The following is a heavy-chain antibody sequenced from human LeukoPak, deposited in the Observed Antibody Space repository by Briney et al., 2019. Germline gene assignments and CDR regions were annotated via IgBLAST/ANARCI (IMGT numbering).Heavy chain of an antibody. CDR2: IYWDDDK. V-gene: IGHV2-5*02. D-gene: IGHD3-22*01. J-gene: IGHJ4*02. CDR3: VYRRSSGGYFDF. CDR1: GFSLSTSGVN. Sequence: SGPTLVNPTQTLTLTCTFSGFSLSTSGVNVGWIRQPPGKALEWLALIYWDDDKRYSPSLKSRLTITKDTSKNQVVLSLTNMDPVDTATYYCVYRRSSGGYFDFWGQGTLSPSPQ.